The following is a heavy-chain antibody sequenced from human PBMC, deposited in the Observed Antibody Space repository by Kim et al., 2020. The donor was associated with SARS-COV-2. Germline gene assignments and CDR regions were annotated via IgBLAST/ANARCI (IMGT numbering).Heavy chain of an antibody. Sequence: SETLSLTCAVYGGSFSGYYWSWIRQPPGKGLEWIGEINHSGSTNYNPSLKSRVTISVDTSKNQFSLKLSSVTAADTAVYYCARAPPIAAAGTAESGFDYWGQGTLVTVSS. CDR3: ARAPPIAAAGTAESGFDY. CDR2: INHSGST. J-gene: IGHJ4*02. CDR1: GGSFSGYY. V-gene: IGHV4-34*01. D-gene: IGHD6-13*01.